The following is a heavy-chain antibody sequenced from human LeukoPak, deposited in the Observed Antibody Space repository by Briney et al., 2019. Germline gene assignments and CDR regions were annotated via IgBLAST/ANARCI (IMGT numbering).Heavy chain of an antibody. D-gene: IGHD2-2*01. CDR3: ARGRGRCSSTSCYFNWFDP. Sequence: ASVKVSCKASGGTFSSYAISWVRQATGQGLEWMGWMNPNSGNTGYAQKFQGRVTITRNTSISTAYMELSSLRSEDTAVYYCARGRGRCSSTSCYFNWFDPWGQGTLVTVSS. CDR2: MNPNSGNT. J-gene: IGHJ5*02. CDR1: GGTFSSYA. V-gene: IGHV1-8*03.